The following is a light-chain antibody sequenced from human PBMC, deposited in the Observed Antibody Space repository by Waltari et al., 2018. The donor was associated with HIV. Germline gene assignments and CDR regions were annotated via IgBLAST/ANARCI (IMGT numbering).Light chain of an antibody. CDR2: GGY. CDR1: QDMGNS. J-gene: IGKJ4*01. CDR3: HQYFSDPFT. V-gene: IGKV1-NL1*01. Sequence: DIQMTQFPSSLSASVGDRVSLTCRATQDMGNSVSWYQQRPGKAPNLLLYGGYIRHRGVASRFTGGGSGTEYTLTISSLQPEDFATYYCHQYFSDPFTFGGGTKVEI.